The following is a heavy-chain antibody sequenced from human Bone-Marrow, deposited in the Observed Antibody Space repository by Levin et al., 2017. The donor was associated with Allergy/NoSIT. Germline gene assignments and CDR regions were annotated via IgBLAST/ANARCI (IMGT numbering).Heavy chain of an antibody. Sequence: KTGGSLRLSCAGSGFSFIDYSMSWVRQAPGKGLEWVSSISTSSTIIYYADSLKGRFTISRDNAENSVYLQMNSLRVEDTAIYYCAREGPNWFDPWGQGTLVTVSS. CDR1: GFSFIDYS. J-gene: IGHJ5*02. CDR2: ISTSSTII. CDR3: AREGPNWFDP. V-gene: IGHV3-21*01.